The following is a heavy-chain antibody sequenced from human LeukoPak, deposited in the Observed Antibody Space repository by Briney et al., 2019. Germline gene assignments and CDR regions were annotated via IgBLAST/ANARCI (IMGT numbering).Heavy chain of an antibody. CDR2: IYYSGST. CDR3: ARVRSGYSYGPFDY. V-gene: IGHV4-61*01. J-gene: IGHJ4*02. CDR1: GGSVSSGSYY. Sequence: SETLSLTCTVSGGSVSSGSYYWSWIRQPPGKGLEWIGYIYYSGSTNYNPSLKSRVTISIDTSKNQFSLKLSSVTAADTAVYYCARVRSGYSYGPFDYWGQGTLVTVSS. D-gene: IGHD5-18*01.